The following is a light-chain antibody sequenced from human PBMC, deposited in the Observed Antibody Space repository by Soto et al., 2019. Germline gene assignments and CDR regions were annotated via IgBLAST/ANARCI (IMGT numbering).Light chain of an antibody. V-gene: IGLV2-11*01. Sequence: QSALTQPRSVSGSPGQSVTISCTGTSSDVGGYNYVSWYQQHPGKAPKLMIYDVSKRPSGVPDRVSGSKSGNTASLTISGLQAEDEADYYCCSYAGSYVFGTGTKLTGL. CDR1: SSDVGGYNY. CDR2: DVS. J-gene: IGLJ1*01. CDR3: CSYAGSYV.